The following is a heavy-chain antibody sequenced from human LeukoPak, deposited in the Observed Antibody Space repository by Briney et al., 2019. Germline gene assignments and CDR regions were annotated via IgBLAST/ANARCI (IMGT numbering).Heavy chain of an antibody. Sequence: GASVKVSCKASGYTFSSYGISWVRQAPGQGLEWMGWISAYNGNTNYAQKLQGRVTMTTDTPTSTAYMEVRSLRSDDTAVYYCARGIAVRPSPCDPWGQGTLVTVSS. J-gene: IGHJ5*02. CDR3: ARGIAVRPSPCDP. D-gene: IGHD6-6*01. V-gene: IGHV1-18*01. CDR2: ISAYNGNT. CDR1: GYTFSSYG.